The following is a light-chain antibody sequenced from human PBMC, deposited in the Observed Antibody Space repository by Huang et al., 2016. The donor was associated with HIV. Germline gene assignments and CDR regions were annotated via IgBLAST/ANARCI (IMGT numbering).Light chain of an antibody. CDR3: QQYNNWPPLLT. Sequence: EIVLTQSPATLSLSPGERAALSCRATQSINNNLAWYQQKPGQSTRLLIYGASTRATGIPARFRGSGSGTEFTLTISSLQSEDFAVYYCQQYNNWPPLLTFGGGTKVEIK. V-gene: IGKV3-15*01. J-gene: IGKJ4*01. CDR1: QSINNN. CDR2: GAS.